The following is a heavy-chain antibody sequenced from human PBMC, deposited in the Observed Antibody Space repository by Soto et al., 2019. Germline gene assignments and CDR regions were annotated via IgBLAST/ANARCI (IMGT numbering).Heavy chain of an antibody. CDR1: GYTFTSYG. CDR3: ARHEPYGAAFDY. J-gene: IGHJ4*02. CDR2: IIPIFGTA. V-gene: IGHV1-69*13. Sequence: SVKVSCKASGYTFTSYGISWVRQAPGQGLEWMGGIIPIFGTANYAQKFQGRVTITADESTSTAYMELSSLRSEDTAMYYCARHEPYGAAFDYWGQGTLVTVSS. D-gene: IGHD4-17*01.